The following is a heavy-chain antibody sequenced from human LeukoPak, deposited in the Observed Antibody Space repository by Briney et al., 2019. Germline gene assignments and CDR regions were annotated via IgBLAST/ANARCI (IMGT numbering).Heavy chain of an antibody. CDR2: IYYSGST. D-gene: IGHD6-13*01. Sequence: SETLSLTCTVSGGSISSSSYYWGWIRQPPGTGLEWIGSIYYSGSTYYNPSLKSRVTISVDTSKNQFSLKLSSVTAADTAVYYCARHEAGHAGTDAFDIWGQGTMVTVSS. J-gene: IGHJ3*02. V-gene: IGHV4-39*01. CDR1: GGSISSSSYY. CDR3: ARHEAGHAGTDAFDI.